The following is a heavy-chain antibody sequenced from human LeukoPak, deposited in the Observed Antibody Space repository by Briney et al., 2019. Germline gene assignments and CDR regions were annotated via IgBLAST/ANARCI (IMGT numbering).Heavy chain of an antibody. Sequence: GASVKVSFKASGYTFTSYGISWVRQAPGQGLEWMGWISVYNGNTNYAQNFQGRVTITTDTSTSKVYMELRSLRSDDTAVYYCAFSSYYLQGNYYYMDVWGKGTTVTVSS. CDR2: ISVYNGNT. CDR3: AFSSYYLQGNYYYMDV. CDR1: GYTFTSYG. J-gene: IGHJ6*03. V-gene: IGHV1-18*01. D-gene: IGHD1-26*01.